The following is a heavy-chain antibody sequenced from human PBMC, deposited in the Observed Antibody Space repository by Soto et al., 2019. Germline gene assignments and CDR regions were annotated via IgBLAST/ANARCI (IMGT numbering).Heavy chain of an antibody. J-gene: IGHJ5*02. CDR2: ISYDGSNK. D-gene: IGHD4-4*01. CDR3: VFVATVTSRFNP. V-gene: IGHV3-30-3*01. Sequence: GGSLRLSCAASGFTFSSYAMHWVRQAPGKGLEWVAVISYDGSNKYYADSVKGRFTISRDNSKNTLYLQMNSLRAEDTAVYYCVFVATVTSRFNPWGQGTLVTSPQ. CDR1: GFTFSSYA.